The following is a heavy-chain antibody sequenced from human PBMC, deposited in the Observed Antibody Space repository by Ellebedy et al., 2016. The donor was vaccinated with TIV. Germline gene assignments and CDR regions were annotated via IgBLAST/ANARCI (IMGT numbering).Heavy chain of an antibody. V-gene: IGHV4-61*01. D-gene: IGHD3-10*01. J-gene: IGHJ6*02. CDR1: GGSVISGSYY. Sequence: MPGGSLRLSCTVSGGSVISGSYYWSWIRQPPGKGLEWIGYIHYSGNTNYNPSLESRVTISVDTSKKQFALQLSSVTAADTAVYYCARHPVLLWFGDYYGMDVWGQGSTVTVSS. CDR2: IHYSGNT. CDR3: ARHPVLLWFGDYYGMDV.